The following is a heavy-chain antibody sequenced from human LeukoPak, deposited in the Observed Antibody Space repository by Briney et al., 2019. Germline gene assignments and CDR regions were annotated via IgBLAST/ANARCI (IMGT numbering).Heavy chain of an antibody. CDR2: INHSGST. V-gene: IGHV4-34*01. J-gene: IGHJ4*02. CDR1: GGSFSDYY. Sequence: SETLSLTCAVYGGSFSDYYWTWIRQPPGKGLEWIGEINHSGSTNYNPSLKSRVTISVDTSKNQFSLKLSSVTAADTAVYYCAGHYYGSGSYSYTPYWGQGTLVTVSS. CDR3: AGHYYGSGSYSYTPY. D-gene: IGHD3-10*01.